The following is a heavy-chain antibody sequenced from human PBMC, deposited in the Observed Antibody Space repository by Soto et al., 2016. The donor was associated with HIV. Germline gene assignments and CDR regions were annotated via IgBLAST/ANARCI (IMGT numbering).Heavy chain of an antibody. CDR2: ISGYNGNT. D-gene: IGHD6-19*01. V-gene: IGHV1-18*01. CDR3: ARLGIAVAGTRDAFDI. J-gene: IGHJ3*02. CDR1: DYSFTSYG. Sequence: QVQLVQSGAEVQKPGASVKVSCKASDYSFTSYGISWVRQAPGQGLEWMGWISGYNGNTNYAQRVQGRVTMTKDTSTNTAYMELRSLRSDDTAVYYCARLGIAVAGTRDAFDIWAKGQWSPSLQ.